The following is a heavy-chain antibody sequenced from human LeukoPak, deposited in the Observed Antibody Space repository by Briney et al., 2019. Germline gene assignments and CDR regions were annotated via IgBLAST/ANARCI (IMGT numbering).Heavy chain of an antibody. Sequence: ASVKVSCKVSGYTLTELSMHWVRQAPGKGLEWMGGFDPEDGETIYAQKFQGRVTMTKDTSTDTAYMELSSLRSEDTAVYYCATDPDASYWGQGTLVTVSS. V-gene: IGHV1-24*01. CDR2: FDPEDGET. J-gene: IGHJ4*02. CDR1: GYTLTELS. CDR3: ATDPDASY.